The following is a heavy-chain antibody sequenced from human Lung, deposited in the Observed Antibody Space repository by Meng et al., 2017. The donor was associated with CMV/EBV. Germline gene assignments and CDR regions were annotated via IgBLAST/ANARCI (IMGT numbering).Heavy chain of an antibody. CDR2: IYSSGLT. J-gene: IGHJ4*02. CDR1: GGSVIGYY. D-gene: IGHD2-2*01. CDR3: VRLAPDVNYFDN. V-gene: IGHV4-4*07. Sequence: QGHPQQSGPGLVNPSETLSLTCSVSGGSVIGYYWNWIRQPAGKGLEWIGRIYSSGLTHYNPSLENRITMSVDTSKNHFSLDLTSVTAADTARYYCVRLAPDVNYFDNWGQGTLVTVSS.